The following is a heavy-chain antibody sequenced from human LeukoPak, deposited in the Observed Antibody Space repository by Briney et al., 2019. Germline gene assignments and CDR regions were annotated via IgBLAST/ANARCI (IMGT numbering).Heavy chain of an antibody. CDR2: INPNSGGT. Sequence: ASVKVSCKASGYTFTGYYMHWVRQAPGQGLEWMGWINPNSGGTNYAQKFQGRVTMTRDTSISTAYMELSRLRSDDTAVYYCAREHEKRLGELSLSFGPEYYFDYWGQGTLVTVSS. CDR1: GYTFTGYY. CDR3: AREHEKRLGELSLSFGPEYYFDY. V-gene: IGHV1-2*02. J-gene: IGHJ4*02. D-gene: IGHD3-16*02.